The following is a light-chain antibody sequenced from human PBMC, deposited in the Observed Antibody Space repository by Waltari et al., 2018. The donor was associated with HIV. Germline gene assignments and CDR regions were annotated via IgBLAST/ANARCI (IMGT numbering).Light chain of an antibody. V-gene: IGLV4-69*01. CDR2: LNSDGSH. CDR1: SGHRHYA. J-gene: IGLJ3*02. CDR3: QTWGTGTWV. Sequence: QLVLTQSPSASASLGASVKLTCTLTSGHRHYATAWPQQQPEKGPRYLMNLNSDGSHNQGDGIPDRFSGSSSGAERYLTISSLQSEDEADYYCQTWGTGTWVFGGGTKLTVL.